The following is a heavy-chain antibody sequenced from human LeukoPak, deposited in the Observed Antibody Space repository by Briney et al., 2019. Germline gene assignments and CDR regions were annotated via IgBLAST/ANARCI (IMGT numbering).Heavy chain of an antibody. CDR2: ISGSGGST. CDR3: AKDLLMTTVTAFDY. J-gene: IGHJ4*02. D-gene: IGHD4-17*01. CDR1: GFTFSSYG. Sequence: GGSLRLSCAASGFTFSSYGMSWVRQAPGKGLEWVSAISGSGGSTYYADSVKGRFTISRDNSKNTLYLQMNSLRAEDTAVYYCAKDLLMTTVTAFDYWGQGTLVTVSS. V-gene: IGHV3-23*01.